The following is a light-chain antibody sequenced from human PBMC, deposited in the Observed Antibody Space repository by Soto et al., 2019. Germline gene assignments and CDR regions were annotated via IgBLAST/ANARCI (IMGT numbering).Light chain of an antibody. CDR2: DAS. CDR1: QSVSNHY. V-gene: IGKV3-20*01. Sequence: IVLTQSPGTLSLSRGERATLSCLAIQSVSNHYLARYQQKPGQAPRLLIFDASQRATGIPARFRGSGSGTDFTLTIRRLEPEDFAVYYCQQYGSSYPWTFGQGTKVDIK. J-gene: IGKJ1*01. CDR3: QQYGSSYPWT.